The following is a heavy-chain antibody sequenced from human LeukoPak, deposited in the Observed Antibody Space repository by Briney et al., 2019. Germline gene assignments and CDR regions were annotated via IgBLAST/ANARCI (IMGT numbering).Heavy chain of an antibody. V-gene: IGHV4-38-2*02. CDR2: IYHSGST. J-gene: IGHJ4*02. CDR3: ASPAYYYDSSGYYYGPYYFDY. Sequence: SETLSLTCTVSGYSISSGYYWGWIRQPPGKGLEWIGSIYHSGSTYYNPSLKSRVTISVDTSKNQFSLKLSSVTAADTAVYYCASPAYYYDSSGYYYGPYYFDYWGQGTLVTVSS. D-gene: IGHD3-22*01. CDR1: GYSISSGYY.